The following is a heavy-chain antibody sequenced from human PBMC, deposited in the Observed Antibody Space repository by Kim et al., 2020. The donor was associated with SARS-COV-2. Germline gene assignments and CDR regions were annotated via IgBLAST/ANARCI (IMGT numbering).Heavy chain of an antibody. Sequence: DSGKGRCTISRDNSKNTLYLQMNGLRAEDTAVYYCARGGVAVAGTVGSDYWGQGTLVTVSS. D-gene: IGHD6-19*01. CDR3: ARGGVAVAGTVGSDY. V-gene: IGHV3-30*01. J-gene: IGHJ4*02.